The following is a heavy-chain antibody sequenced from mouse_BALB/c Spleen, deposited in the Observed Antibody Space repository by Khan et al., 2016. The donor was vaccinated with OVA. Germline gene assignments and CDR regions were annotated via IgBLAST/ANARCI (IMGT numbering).Heavy chain of an antibody. Sequence: QVQLKQSGPGLVQPSQSLSITCTVSGFSLTTYGLHWVRQSPGKGLEWLGVIRGGGNTDYTAGFISRLSITTDNSKSQVFFKMKSLQAGDQAMYYCARNSYMYDFTYWGQGTLVTVSA. CDR1: GFSLTTYG. V-gene: IGHV2-2*01. D-gene: IGHD2-14*01. J-gene: IGHJ3*01. CDR3: ARNSYMYDFTY. CDR2: IRGGGNT.